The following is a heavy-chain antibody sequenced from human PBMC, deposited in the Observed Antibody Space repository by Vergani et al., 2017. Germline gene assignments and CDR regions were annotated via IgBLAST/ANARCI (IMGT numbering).Heavy chain of an antibody. CDR1: FDSIRNLY. D-gene: IGHD6-13*01. V-gene: IGHV4-59*11. J-gene: IGHJ4*02. CDR2: IHYSENT. CDR3: ARAGSTSWFDYFDY. Sequence: QVQLQESGPGLVKSSETLSLTCSVSFDSIRNLYFNWIRQPPGKGLEWIGSIHYSENTNYNPSLKTRVTISVDTSKNQFSLTLTSVTAADTAFYHCARAGSTSWFDYFDYWGRGTLVTVSS.